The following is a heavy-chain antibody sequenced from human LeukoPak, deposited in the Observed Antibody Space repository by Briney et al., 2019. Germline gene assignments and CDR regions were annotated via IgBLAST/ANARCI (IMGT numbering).Heavy chain of an antibody. D-gene: IGHD2-2*01. V-gene: IGHV3-48*01. J-gene: IGHJ4*02. CDR3: ARSGIVVVPAAFSTFDY. CDR2: ISSSSSTI. CDR1: GFTFSSYS. Sequence: GGSLRLSCAASGFTFSSYSMNWVRQTPGKGLEWVSYISSSSSTIYYADSVKGRFTISRDNAKNSLYLQMNSLRAEDTAVYYCARSGIVVVPAAFSTFDYWGQGTLVTVSS.